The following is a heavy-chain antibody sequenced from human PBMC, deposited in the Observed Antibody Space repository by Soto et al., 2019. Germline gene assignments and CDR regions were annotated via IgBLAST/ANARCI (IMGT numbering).Heavy chain of an antibody. J-gene: IGHJ4*02. V-gene: IGHV4-4*02. CDR1: GDSISSSNW. CDR3: ARHSSGWYNTDY. Sequence: SETLSLTCAFSGDSISSSNWWSWVRQPPGKGLEWIGEIYHSGSTNYNPSLKSRVTISVDTSKNQFSLKLTSVTAADTAVYYCARHSSGWYNTDYWGQGTLVTVSS. CDR2: IYHSGST. D-gene: IGHD6-19*01.